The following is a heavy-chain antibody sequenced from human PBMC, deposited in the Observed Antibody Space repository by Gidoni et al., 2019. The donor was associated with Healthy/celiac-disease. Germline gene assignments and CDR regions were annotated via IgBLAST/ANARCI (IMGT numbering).Heavy chain of an antibody. D-gene: IGHD2-15*01. V-gene: IGHV1-69*01. Sequence: QVQLVQSGAEVKKPGSSVKVSCKASGGTFSSYAIRWVRQAPGQGLEWMGGIIPIFGTANYAQKFQGRVTITADESTSTAYMELSSLRSEDTAVYYCAREKSEYCSGGSCYSRWFDPWGQGTLVTVSS. J-gene: IGHJ5*02. CDR1: GGTFSSYA. CDR3: AREKSEYCSGGSCYSRWFDP. CDR2: IIPIFGTA.